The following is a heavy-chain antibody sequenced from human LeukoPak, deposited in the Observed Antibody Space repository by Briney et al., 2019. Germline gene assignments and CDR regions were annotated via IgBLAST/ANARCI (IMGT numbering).Heavy chain of an antibody. CDR2: IYANATT. Sequence: SETLSLTCTVSGASISRHYWSWIRQPAGKGLEWIGLIYANATTNQNPSHNNPSLNSRVTMSLDRYKNQFSLHLDSVTAADTAVYYCARGWSSSSYFGSWGQGTHVTVSS. D-gene: IGHD6-6*01. CDR3: ARGWSSSSYFGS. V-gene: IGHV4-4*07. CDR1: GASISRHY. J-gene: IGHJ4*02.